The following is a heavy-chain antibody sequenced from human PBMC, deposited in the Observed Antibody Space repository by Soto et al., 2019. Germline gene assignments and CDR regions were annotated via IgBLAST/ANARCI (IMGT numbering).Heavy chain of an antibody. V-gene: IGHV1-2*02. Sequence: ASVKVSCKASGYTFTGYYMHWVRQAPGQGLEWMGWINPNSGGTDYAQKFQGRVTMTRDTSISTAYMELSRLRSDDTAVYYCARVGVDTAMTGADYWGQGTLVTVSS. CDR3: ARVGVDTAMTGADY. J-gene: IGHJ4*02. D-gene: IGHD5-18*01. CDR1: GYTFTGYY. CDR2: INPNSGGT.